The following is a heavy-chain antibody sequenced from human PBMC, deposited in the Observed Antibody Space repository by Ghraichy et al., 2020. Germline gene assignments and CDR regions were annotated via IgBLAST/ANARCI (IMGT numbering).Heavy chain of an antibody. J-gene: IGHJ4*02. V-gene: IGHV1-18*01. CDR1: GYTFTSYG. D-gene: IGHD2-15*01. Sequence: ASVKVSCKASGYTFTSYGISWVRQAPGQGLEWMGWISAYNGNTNYAQKLQGRVTMTTDTSTSTAYMELRSLRSDDTAVYYCARDAGSWTFGYSIPIDYWGQGTLVTVSS. CDR3: ARDAGSWTFGYSIPIDY. CDR2: ISAYNGNT.